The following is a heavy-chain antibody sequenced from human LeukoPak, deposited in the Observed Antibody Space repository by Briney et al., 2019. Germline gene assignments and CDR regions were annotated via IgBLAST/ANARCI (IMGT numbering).Heavy chain of an antibody. CDR3: ARDYDVLTAYPPTQLFDP. CDR2: INNSGST. CDR1: GGSFSGYY. J-gene: IGHJ5*02. D-gene: IGHD3-9*01. Sequence: SETLSLTCAVYGGSFSGYYWNWIRQPPGKGLEWIGEINNSGSTNYNPSLKSRVTMSVDTSKNQFSLKLNSVTAADTAVYYCARDYDVLTAYPPTQLFDPWGQGTLVTVSS. V-gene: IGHV4-34*01.